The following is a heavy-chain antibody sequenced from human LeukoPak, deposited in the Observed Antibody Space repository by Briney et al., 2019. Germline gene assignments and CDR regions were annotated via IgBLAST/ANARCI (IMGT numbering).Heavy chain of an antibody. J-gene: IGHJ4*02. CDR2: INQDGSEK. CDR3: ARVVLAAAGY. CDR1: GFTFSSHW. Sequence: GGSLRLSCAASGFTFSSHWMSWVRQAPGKGLEWVANINQDGSEKYYVDSVKGRFTISRDNAKNSLYLQMNSLSAEDTAVYYCARVVLAAAGYWGQGTLVTVSS. V-gene: IGHV3-7*01. D-gene: IGHD6-13*01.